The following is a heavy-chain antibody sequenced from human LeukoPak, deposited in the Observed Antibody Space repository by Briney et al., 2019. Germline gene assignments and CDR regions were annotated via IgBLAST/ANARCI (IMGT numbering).Heavy chain of an antibody. V-gene: IGHV4-38-2*02. CDR3: ARDGYSSGWYYFDY. CDR2: IYHSGST. J-gene: IGHJ4*02. Sequence: SETLSLTCTVSGYSISSGYYWGWIRQPPGKGLEWIGSIYHSGSTYYNPSLKSRVTISVDTSKNQFSLKLSSVTAADTAVYYCARDGYSSGWYYFDYWGQGTLVTVSS. CDR1: GYSISSGYY. D-gene: IGHD6-19*01.